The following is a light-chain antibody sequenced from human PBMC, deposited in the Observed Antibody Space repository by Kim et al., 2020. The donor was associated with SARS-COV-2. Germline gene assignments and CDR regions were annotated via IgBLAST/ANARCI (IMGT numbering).Light chain of an antibody. Sequence: LSPGEGATLSCRASQSVRSGFLAWYQQKPGQAPILLIHTTSNRATGTPDRFSGSGSGTGFTLTISRLEPEDFAVYYCQQYATSPLTFGGGTKVEI. J-gene: IGKJ4*01. CDR1: QSVRSGF. CDR3: QQYATSPLT. CDR2: TTS. V-gene: IGKV3-20*01.